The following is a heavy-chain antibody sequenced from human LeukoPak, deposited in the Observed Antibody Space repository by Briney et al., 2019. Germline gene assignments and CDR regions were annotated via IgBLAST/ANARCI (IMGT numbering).Heavy chain of an antibody. J-gene: IGHJ4*02. Sequence: GGSLRLSCAASGFTFSNYWMHWVRQAPGEGLVWVSRINSDGSSTSYADSVKGRFAISRDNAKNTLYLQMNSLRAEDTAVYYCARGGNYPFDYWGQGTLVTGSS. D-gene: IGHD1-7*01. CDR3: ARGGNYPFDY. CDR2: INSDGSST. V-gene: IGHV3-74*01. CDR1: GFTFSNYW.